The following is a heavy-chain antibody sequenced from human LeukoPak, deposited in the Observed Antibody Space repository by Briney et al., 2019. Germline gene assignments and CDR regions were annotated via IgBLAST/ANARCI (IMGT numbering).Heavy chain of an antibody. J-gene: IGHJ3*02. V-gene: IGHV4-59*08. CDR2: NYYSGST. D-gene: IGHD3-22*01. CDR3: ASTYDSSGYYSVADAFDI. Sequence: PSENLSRNGTVSGGSISSYYWSWIRQPPGKGLEWIGYNYYSGSTNYNPSLKSRVTISVDTSKNQFSLKLSSVTAADTAVYYCASTYDSSGYYSVADAFDIWGQGTMVTVSS. CDR1: GGSISSYY.